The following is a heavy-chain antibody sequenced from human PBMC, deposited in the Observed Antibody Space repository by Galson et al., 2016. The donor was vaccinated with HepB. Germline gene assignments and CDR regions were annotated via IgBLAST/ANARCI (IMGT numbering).Heavy chain of an antibody. CDR3: ARDINDYVWGSYRPTANFYGMDV. CDR2: ISYDGHIK. D-gene: IGHD3-16*02. V-gene: IGHV3-30*03. Sequence: SLRLSCAASGFTFSGYGIHWVRQAPGKGLEWVAVISYDGHIKHYADSVKGRFTISSDNSQNTLYLQLNSLTAADTAIYSCARDINDYVWGSYRPTANFYGMDVWGQGTTVTVSS. CDR1: GFTFSGYG. J-gene: IGHJ6*02.